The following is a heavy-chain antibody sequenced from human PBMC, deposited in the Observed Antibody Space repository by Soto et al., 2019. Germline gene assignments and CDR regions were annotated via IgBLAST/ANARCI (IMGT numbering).Heavy chain of an antibody. V-gene: IGHV3-9*01. CDR2: ISWNSGSI. D-gene: IGHD6-19*01. CDR3: AKDFIAVAGTGQDY. CDR1: GFTFDDYA. J-gene: IGHJ4*02. Sequence: GGSLRLSCAASGFTFDDYAMHWVRQAPGKGLEWVSGISWNSGSIGYADSVKGRFTISRDNAKNSLYLQMNSLRAEDTALYYCAKDFIAVAGTGQDYWGQGTLVTVSS.